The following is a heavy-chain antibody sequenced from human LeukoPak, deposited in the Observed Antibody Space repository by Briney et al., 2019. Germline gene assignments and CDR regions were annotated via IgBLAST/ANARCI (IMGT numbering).Heavy chain of an antibody. CDR3: ARDRLSESYFADY. CDR1: GYSISSGYY. CDR2: IYHSGST. V-gene: IGHV4-38-2*02. Sequence: SETLSLTCTVSGYSISSGYYWGWIRQPPGKGLEWIGSIYHSGSTYYNPSLKSRVTISVDTSKNQFSLKLSSVTAADTAVYYCARDRLSESYFADYWGQGTLVTVSS. J-gene: IGHJ4*02. D-gene: IGHD1-26*01.